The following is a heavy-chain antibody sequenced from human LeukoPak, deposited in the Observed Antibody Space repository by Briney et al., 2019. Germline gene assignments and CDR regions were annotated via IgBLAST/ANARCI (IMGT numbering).Heavy chain of an antibody. CDR1: GYSFTTCW. CDR3: ARGLRGGPSGGGLDY. D-gene: IGHD2-15*01. V-gene: IGHV5-10-1*01. J-gene: IGHJ4*02. Sequence: GESLMISCKGSGYSFTTCWITWVRKMPGKGLEWVGRIDASDSYTNYSPSFQGHVTISADKSINTAYLQWSSLKASDTAMYYCARGLRGGPSGGGLDYWGQGTLVTVSS. CDR2: IDASDSYT.